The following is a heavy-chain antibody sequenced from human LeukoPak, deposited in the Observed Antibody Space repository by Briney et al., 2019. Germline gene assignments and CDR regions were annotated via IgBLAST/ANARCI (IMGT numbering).Heavy chain of an antibody. CDR1: GGSIDSTNW. J-gene: IGHJ4*02. D-gene: IGHD3-16*02. Sequence: SETLSLTCDVSGGSIDSTNWWNWVRQPPGKGLEWIGEIHHDGRINYNPSLKSRVTLSVDKSKNQSSLRLNSVTAADTAMYYCARSHDHLWGNYPDYWGQGTLVTVSS. CDR3: ARSHDHLWGNYPDY. V-gene: IGHV4/OR15-8*01. CDR2: IHHDGRI.